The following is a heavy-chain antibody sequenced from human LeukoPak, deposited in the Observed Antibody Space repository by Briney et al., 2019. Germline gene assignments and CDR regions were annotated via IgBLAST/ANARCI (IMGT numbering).Heavy chain of an antibody. CDR3: ARVGATPRALDY. J-gene: IGHJ4*02. V-gene: IGHV4-34*01. Sequence: SETLSLTCAVYGGSFSGYYWSWIRQPPGKGLEWIGEINHSGSTNYNPSLKSRVTISVDTSKNQFSLKLSSATAADTAVYYCARVGATPRALDYWGQGTLVTVSS. CDR2: INHSGST. D-gene: IGHD1-26*01. CDR1: GGSFSGYY.